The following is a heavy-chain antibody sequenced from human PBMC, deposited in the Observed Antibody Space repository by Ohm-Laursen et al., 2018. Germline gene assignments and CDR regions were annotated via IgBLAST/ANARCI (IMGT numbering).Heavy chain of an antibody. Sequence: SLRLSCSASGFTFSSYAMSWVRQAPGKGLEWVSTISGSGGSTYYTDSVKGRFTISRDNSQNTLYLQMNSLRAEDTAVYYCAKYRSSSEVYYYSYGMDVWGQGTTVTVSS. V-gene: IGHV3-23*01. CDR1: GFTFSSYA. D-gene: IGHD6-6*01. CDR2: ISGSGGST. CDR3: AKYRSSSEVYYYSYGMDV. J-gene: IGHJ6*02.